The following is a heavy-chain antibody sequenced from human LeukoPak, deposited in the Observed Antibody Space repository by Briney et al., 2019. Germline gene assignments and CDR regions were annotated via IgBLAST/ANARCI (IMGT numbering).Heavy chain of an antibody. CDR1: GFTFSSYG. J-gene: IGHJ6*02. V-gene: IGHV3-30*18. CDR2: ISYDGSNK. D-gene: IGHD6-25*01. CDR3: AKDGGKSKKYYYYYYGMDV. Sequence: GGSLRLSCAASGFTFSSYGMHWVRQAPGKGLEWVAVISYDGSNKYYADSVKGRFTISRDNSKNTLYLQMNSLRAEDTAVYYCAKDGGKSKKYYYYYYGMDVWGQGTTVTVS.